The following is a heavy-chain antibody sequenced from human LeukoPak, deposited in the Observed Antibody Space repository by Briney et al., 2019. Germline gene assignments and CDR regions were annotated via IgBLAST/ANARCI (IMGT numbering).Heavy chain of an antibody. CDR3: ARALTGVGAFDI. CDR1: GGSISSHY. CDR2: IYYSGST. D-gene: IGHD3-10*01. Sequence: SETLSLTCTVSGGSISSHYWSWIRQPPGKGLEWIGYIYYSGSTNYNPSLKSRVTISVDTSKNQFSLKLSSVTAADTAVYYCARALTGVGAFDIWGQGTMVTVSS. V-gene: IGHV4-59*11. J-gene: IGHJ3*02.